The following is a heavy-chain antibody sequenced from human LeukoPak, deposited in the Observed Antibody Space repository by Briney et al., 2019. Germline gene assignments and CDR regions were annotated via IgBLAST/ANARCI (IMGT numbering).Heavy chain of an antibody. D-gene: IGHD3-22*01. V-gene: IGHV3-53*05. CDR1: GFIVSANY. CDR3: AHSYEIDSSGYHRPPAF. J-gene: IGHJ4*02. CDR2: FYSGGHTFHRDGTT. Sequence: GGSLRLSCAASGFIVSANYMSWVRQAPGKGLEWVSVFYSGGHTFHRDGTTYYADSVKGRFTISGDQSANTVYLQMNRLRLDDTAVYYCAHSYEIDSSGYHRPPAFWGQGTLVTVSS.